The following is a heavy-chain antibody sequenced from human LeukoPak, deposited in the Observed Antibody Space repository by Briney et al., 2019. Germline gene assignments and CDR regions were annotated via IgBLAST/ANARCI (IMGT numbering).Heavy chain of an antibody. CDR2: ISGSGGST. J-gene: IGHJ1*01. CDR3: AKDGTYYYDSSALSVEYFQH. D-gene: IGHD3-22*01. Sequence: TGGTLRLSCAASGFTFNSYGMSWVRQAPGKGLEWVSAISGSGGSTYYADSVKGRFTISRDNSKNTLYLQMNSLRAEDTAVYYCAKDGTYYYDSSALSVEYFQHWGQGTLVTVSS. V-gene: IGHV3-23*01. CDR1: GFTFNSYG.